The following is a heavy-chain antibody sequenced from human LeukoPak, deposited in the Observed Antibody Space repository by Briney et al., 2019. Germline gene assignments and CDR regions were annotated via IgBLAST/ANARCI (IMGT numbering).Heavy chain of an antibody. V-gene: IGHV4-59*08. D-gene: IGHD6-13*01. CDR3: ARGDSSSWYYYYGMDV. CDR2: IYYSGST. CDR1: GDSISSYY. J-gene: IGHJ6*02. Sequence: SETLSLTCTVSGDSISSYYWSWIRQPPGKGLEWIGYIYYSGSTNYNPSLKSRVTISVDTSKNQFSLKLSSVTAADTAVYYCARGDSSSWYYYYGMDVWGQGTTVTVSS.